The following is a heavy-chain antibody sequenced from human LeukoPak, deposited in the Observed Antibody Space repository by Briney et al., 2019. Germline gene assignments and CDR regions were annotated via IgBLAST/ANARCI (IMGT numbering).Heavy chain of an antibody. Sequence: GGSLRLSCAASGFTFRSYAMHWVRQAPGKGLEWVAVISYEGSSKFYADSVKGRFTISRDNSKNTLYLQMNSLRTEDTALYYCASLRDGYNSDFNYWGQGTLVTVSS. CDR2: ISYEGSSK. CDR1: GFTFRSYA. J-gene: IGHJ4*02. CDR3: ASLRDGYNSDFNY. D-gene: IGHD5-24*01. V-gene: IGHV3-30*04.